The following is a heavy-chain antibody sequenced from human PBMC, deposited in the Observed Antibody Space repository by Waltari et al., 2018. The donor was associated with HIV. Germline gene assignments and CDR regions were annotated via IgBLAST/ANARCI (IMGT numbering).Heavy chain of an antibody. D-gene: IGHD3-3*01. Sequence: VQLLESGGGLVQSGGSLTLSCAASGFGFSSYAMIWVRQGPGEGLEWGSVIGGGGDRSYYVDSVKGRFTISRDNSKNPLSLQMNGLRAEDTAVYYCVKGGGYYDSTGNVPFDYWGQGSLVTVSS. CDR1: GFGFSSYA. J-gene: IGHJ4*02. V-gene: IGHV3-23*01. CDR3: VKGGGYYDSTGNVPFDY. CDR2: IGGGGDRS.